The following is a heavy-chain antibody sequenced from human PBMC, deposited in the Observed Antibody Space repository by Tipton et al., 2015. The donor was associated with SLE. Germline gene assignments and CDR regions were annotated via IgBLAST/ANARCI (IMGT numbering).Heavy chain of an antibody. CDR1: GGSFSDYY. CDR2: INHSGST. J-gene: IGHJ3*02. D-gene: IGHD1-1*01. CDR3: ARGNGVFNI. Sequence: TLSLTCAVYGGSFSDYYWSWIRQPPGKGLEWIGEINHSGSTNCNPSLKSRGTISVDTSKSQFSLNLRSVTAADTAAYYCARGNGVFNIWGQGTMVTVSS. V-gene: IGHV4-34*01.